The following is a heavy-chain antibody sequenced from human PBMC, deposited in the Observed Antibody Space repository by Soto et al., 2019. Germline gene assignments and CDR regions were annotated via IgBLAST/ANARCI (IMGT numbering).Heavy chain of an antibody. CDR2: IYYSGST. J-gene: IGHJ6*02. Sequence: SETLSLTCTVSGGSISSYYWTWIRQPPGKGLEWIGYIYYSGSTYYNPSLKSRVTISVDTSKNQFSLKLSSVTAADTAVYYCARDQATVVTLGYGMDVWGQGTTVTVSS. CDR1: GGSISSYY. D-gene: IGHD4-17*01. CDR3: ARDQATVVTLGYGMDV. V-gene: IGHV4-30-4*08.